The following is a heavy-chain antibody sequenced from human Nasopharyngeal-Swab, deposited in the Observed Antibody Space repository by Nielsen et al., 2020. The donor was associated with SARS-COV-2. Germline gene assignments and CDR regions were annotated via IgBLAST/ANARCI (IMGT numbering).Heavy chain of an antibody. V-gene: IGHV3-23*03. J-gene: IGHJ4*02. CDR2: IHSDPSNT. CDR3: AKVRSWRLDAFDS. D-gene: IGHD6-13*01. Sequence: GESLKISCAASGFTFSSYAMSLVRQAPGKGLEWVSVIHSDPSNTYYVDSVKGRFTISRDNSKKTLFLQMDSLRVEDTAVYYCAKVRSWRLDAFDSWGQGTLVTVSS. CDR1: GFTFSSYA.